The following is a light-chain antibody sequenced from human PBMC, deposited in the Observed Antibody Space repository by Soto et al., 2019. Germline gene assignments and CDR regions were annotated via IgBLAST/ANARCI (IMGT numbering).Light chain of an antibody. CDR2: DAY. CDR1: QSFRGL. CDR3: QQRHMWPIT. V-gene: IGKV3-11*01. Sequence: EVVLTQSPVTLSLSPGERATLYCRASQSFRGLLAWYQQKPGQAPRLLIYDAYNRDTGIPPRFRGSGSGTDFPLTISSLEPEDSTVYYCQQRHMWPITFGQGKRRDI. J-gene: IGKJ5*01.